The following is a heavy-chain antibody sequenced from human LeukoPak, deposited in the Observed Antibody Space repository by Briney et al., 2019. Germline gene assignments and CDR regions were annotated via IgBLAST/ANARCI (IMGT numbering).Heavy chain of an antibody. D-gene: IGHD2-15*01. CDR1: GFSFSYYT. CDR3: ARGYCSGGTCYFDY. CDR2: ISSTGTFI. J-gene: IGHJ4*02. V-gene: IGHV3-21*01. Sequence: GGSLRLSCAPSGFSFSYYTVNWVRQAPGKGLEWVSSISSTGTFIYYADSVKGRFTISRDNAKSSLFLQMNSLRAEDTAVYYCARGYCSGGTCYFDYWGQGTLVTVS.